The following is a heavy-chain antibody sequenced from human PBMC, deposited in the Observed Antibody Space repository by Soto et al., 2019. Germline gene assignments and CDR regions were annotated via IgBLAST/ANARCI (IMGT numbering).Heavy chain of an antibody. D-gene: IGHD4-17*01. CDR1: GFTFGDYP. CDR2: IRSKAYGGTT. CDR3: TRELFGDYNY. V-gene: IGHV3-49*04. J-gene: IGHJ4*02. Sequence: SVRLSCTTSGFTFGDYPMTWVRQAPGKGLEWLGFIRSKAYGGTTEYAASVKDRFTISRDDSKSIAYLQMNSLKAEDTAVYFCTRELFGDYNYWGLGTLVTVS.